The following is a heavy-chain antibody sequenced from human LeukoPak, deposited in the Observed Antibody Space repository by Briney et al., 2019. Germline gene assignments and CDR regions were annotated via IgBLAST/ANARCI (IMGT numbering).Heavy chain of an antibody. CDR2: ISSSSSYI. CDR3: ARDPGAEHDAFDI. CDR1: GFTFSSYS. J-gene: IGHJ3*02. V-gene: IGHV3-21*01. Sequence: RPGGSLRLSCAASGFTFSSYSMNWVGQAPGKGLEWVSSISSSSSYIYYADSVKGRFTISRDNAKNSLYLQMNSLRAEDTAVYYCARDPGAEHDAFDIWGQGTMVTVSS. D-gene: IGHD6-19*01.